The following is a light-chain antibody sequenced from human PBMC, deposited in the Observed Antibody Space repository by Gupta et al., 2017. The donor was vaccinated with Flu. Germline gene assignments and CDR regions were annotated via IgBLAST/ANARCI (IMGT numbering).Light chain of an antibody. CDR3: CSYAGSSTYVV. V-gene: IGLV2-23*01. CDR1: SSDVGSHNL. J-gene: IGLJ2*01. Sequence: QSALTQPASVPGSPGQPPTISCTGTSSDVGSHNLVSWYQQHPGKAPKLMIYEDSRRPSGLSNRFSGSRSGNTASLTISGLQAEDEADYYCCSYAGSSTYVVFGGGIKLTVL. CDR2: EDS.